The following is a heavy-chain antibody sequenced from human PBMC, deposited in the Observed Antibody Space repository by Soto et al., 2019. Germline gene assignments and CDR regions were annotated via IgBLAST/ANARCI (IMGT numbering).Heavy chain of an antibody. Sequence: SETLSLTCAVSGGSISSGGYSCNWIRQPPGKGLEWIGYIYHSGSTYYNPSLKSRVTISVDTSKNHLSLKLSSVTAADTAVYYCARGIRTWGEYVHNSFDPWGQATLVTVSP. CDR3: ARGIRTWGEYVHNSFDP. D-gene: IGHD3-16*01. CDR2: IYHSGST. CDR1: GGSISSGGYS. J-gene: IGHJ5*02. V-gene: IGHV4-30-2*01.